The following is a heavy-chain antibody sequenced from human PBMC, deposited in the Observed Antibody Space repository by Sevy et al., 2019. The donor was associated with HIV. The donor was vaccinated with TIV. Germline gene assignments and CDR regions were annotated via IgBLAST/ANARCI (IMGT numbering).Heavy chain of an antibody. J-gene: IGHJ4*02. V-gene: IGHV3-74*01. CDR1: GYTFSNYW. CDR3: VAANSWEDY. CDR2: VNSDGSST. D-gene: IGHD6-13*01. Sequence: GGSLRLSCEGSGYTFSNYWMHWVRQAPGKGLEWVSRVNSDGSSTTYADSVKGRFTISRDNAENTMSLQMNSLRAEATALYYCVAANSWEDYWGQGTLVTVSS.